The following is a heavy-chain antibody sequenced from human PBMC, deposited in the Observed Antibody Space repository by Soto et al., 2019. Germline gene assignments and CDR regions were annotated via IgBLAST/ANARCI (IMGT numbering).Heavy chain of an antibody. V-gene: IGHV4-59*01. CDR1: GGSISSYY. D-gene: IGHD6-13*01. CDR3: ARDRIAASSGSNWFDP. J-gene: IGHJ5*02. CDR2: IYYSGST. Sequence: SETLSLTCTGSGGSISSYYWSWIRQPPGKGLEWIGYIYYSGSTNYNPSLKSRVTISVDTSKNQFSLKLSSVTAADTAVYYCARDRIAASSGSNWFDPWGQGTLVTVSS.